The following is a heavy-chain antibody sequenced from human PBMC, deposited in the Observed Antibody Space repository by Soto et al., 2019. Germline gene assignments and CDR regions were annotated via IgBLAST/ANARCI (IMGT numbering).Heavy chain of an antibody. D-gene: IGHD3-3*01. CDR3: AKGFNDFWSDWFDP. J-gene: IGHJ5*02. CDR1: RYTLDNYA. CDR2: ISWNSGSI. V-gene: IGHV3-9*01. Sequence: SLGLCFASPRYTLDNYAMHWFRQDPGKGLEWVSGISWNSGSIGYADSVKGRFPISRDNAKNSLYLQMNSLRAEDTALYYCAKGFNDFWSDWFDPLGQGTLVTVCS.